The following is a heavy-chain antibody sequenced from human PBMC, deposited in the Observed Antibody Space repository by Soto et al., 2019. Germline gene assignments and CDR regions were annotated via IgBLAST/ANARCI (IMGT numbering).Heavy chain of an antibody. D-gene: IGHD6-6*01. J-gene: IGHJ4*02. V-gene: IGHV3-30*04. CDR1: GFIFKNYA. CDR3: TQSSGGSSSVGMDD. Sequence: GGSLRLSCSGSGFIFKNYALNWVRQAPGKGLEWVASITRDGYNKYYADSVKGRFTISRDNSRDTLSLQMTALTIEDSSVYYCTQSSGGSSSVGMDDWGQGTRGTVAP. CDR2: ITRDGYNK.